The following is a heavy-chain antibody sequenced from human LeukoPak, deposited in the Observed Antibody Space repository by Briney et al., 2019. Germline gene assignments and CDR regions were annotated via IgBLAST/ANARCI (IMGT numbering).Heavy chain of an antibody. CDR1: GFTFSTYW. D-gene: IGHD5-12*01. Sequence: GGSLRLSCAGSGFTFSTYWMHWVRQAPGGGLVWVSGINTDGSTTSYADSVKGRFTISRDDAKNTVYLQMSSLRAEDTAVYYCSKESGYDVDLEYWGQGALVTVSS. V-gene: IGHV3-74*01. CDR2: INTDGSTT. CDR3: SKESGYDVDLEY. J-gene: IGHJ4*02.